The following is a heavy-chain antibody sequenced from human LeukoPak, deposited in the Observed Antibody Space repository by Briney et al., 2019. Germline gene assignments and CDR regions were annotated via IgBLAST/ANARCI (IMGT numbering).Heavy chain of an antibody. CDR1: GGSISSSSYY. J-gene: IGHJ4*02. V-gene: IGHV4-39*01. CDR3: ARQGYCSSTSCYPDY. Sequence: SETLSLTCTVSGGSISSSSYYWGWIRQPAGKGLEWIGSIYYSGSTYYNPALKSPVTISVDTSKNQFSLKLSSVTAADTAIYYCARQGYCSSTSCYPDYWGQGTLVTVSS. CDR2: IYYSGST. D-gene: IGHD2-2*01.